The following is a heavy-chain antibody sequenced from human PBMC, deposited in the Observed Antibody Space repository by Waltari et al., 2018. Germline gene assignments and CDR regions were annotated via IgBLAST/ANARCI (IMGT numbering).Heavy chain of an antibody. Sequence: EVQVVESGGGLVQPGGSLKLSCATSGFSFSGSSIHWVRQTSGKGLEWVGRIRRGPYTYATAYSASVKGRFTISRDDAKNTAFLQMNSLMTEDTAVYYCSGGEVTGTDFWGQGTLVTVSS. V-gene: IGHV3-73*01. CDR1: GFSFSGSS. J-gene: IGHJ4*02. D-gene: IGHD6-19*01. CDR2: IRRGPYTYAT. CDR3: SGGEVTGTDF.